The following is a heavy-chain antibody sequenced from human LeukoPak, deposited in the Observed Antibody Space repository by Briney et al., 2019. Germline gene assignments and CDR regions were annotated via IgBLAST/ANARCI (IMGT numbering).Heavy chain of an antibody. CDR1: GGSISSGGYY. V-gene: IGHV4-31*03. CDR3: ARDSTSGYDLYYGMDV. CDR2: IYYSGST. J-gene: IGHJ6*02. Sequence: PSETLSLTCTVSGGSISSGGYYWSWIRQHPGKGLEWIGYIYYSGSTYYNPSLKSRVTISVDTSKNQFSLKLSSVTAADTAVYYCARDSTSGYDLYYGMDVWGQGTTVTVSS. D-gene: IGHD5-12*01.